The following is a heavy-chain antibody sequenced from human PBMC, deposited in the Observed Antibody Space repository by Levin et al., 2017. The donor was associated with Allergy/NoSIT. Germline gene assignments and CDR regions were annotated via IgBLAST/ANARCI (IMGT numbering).Heavy chain of an antibody. V-gene: IGHV4-34*01. CDR3: ARASGWKGSGSYRRGVVYYFDY. Sequence: PSETLSLTCAVYGGSFSGYYWSWIRQPPGKGLEWIGEINHSGSTNYNPSLKSRVTISVDTSKNQFSLKLSSVTAADTAVYYCARASGWKGSGSYRRGVVYYFDYWGQGTLVTVSS. D-gene: IGHD3-10*01. J-gene: IGHJ4*02. CDR1: GGSFSGYY. CDR2: INHSGST.